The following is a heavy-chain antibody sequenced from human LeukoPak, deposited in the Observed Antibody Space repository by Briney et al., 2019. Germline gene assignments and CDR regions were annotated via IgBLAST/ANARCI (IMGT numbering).Heavy chain of an antibody. CDR1: GFTFSDYY. Sequence: GGSLRLSCAASGFTFSDYYMSWIRQAPGKGLEWVSYISSSGSTIYYADSVKGRFTISRDNAKNSLYLQMNSLRAEDTAVYYCAKNLIAARLMWFDPWGQGTLVTVSS. V-gene: IGHV3-11*01. J-gene: IGHJ5*02. CDR2: ISSSGSTI. D-gene: IGHD6-6*01. CDR3: AKNLIAARLMWFDP.